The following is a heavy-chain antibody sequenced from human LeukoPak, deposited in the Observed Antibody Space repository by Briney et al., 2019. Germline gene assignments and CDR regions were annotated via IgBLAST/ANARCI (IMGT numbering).Heavy chain of an antibody. CDR3: ARDFNMGLAPELDY. CDR1: GFIFADHA. Sequence: GRSLRLSCAASGFIFADHAMHWVRQVPGKGLEWVSGINWNSGSLDYADSVKGRFTISGDNAKNSLHLQMNNLRAEDTALYFCARDFNMGLAPELDYWGQGTLVTVSS. J-gene: IGHJ4*02. CDR2: INWNSGSL. D-gene: IGHD3-10*01. V-gene: IGHV3-9*01.